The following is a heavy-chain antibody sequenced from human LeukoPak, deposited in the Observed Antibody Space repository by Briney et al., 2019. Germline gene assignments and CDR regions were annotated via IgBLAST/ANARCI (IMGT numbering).Heavy chain of an antibody. J-gene: IGHJ3*02. Sequence: PSETLSLTCAVYGGSFSGYYWSWIRQPPGKGLEWIGSIYYSGSTYYNPSLKSRVTISVDTSKNQFSLKLSSVTAADTAVYYCARPPPYYYDSSGFHAFDIWGQGTMVTVSS. CDR2: IYYSGST. V-gene: IGHV4-34*01. CDR1: GGSFSGYY. D-gene: IGHD3-22*01. CDR3: ARPPPYYYDSSGFHAFDI.